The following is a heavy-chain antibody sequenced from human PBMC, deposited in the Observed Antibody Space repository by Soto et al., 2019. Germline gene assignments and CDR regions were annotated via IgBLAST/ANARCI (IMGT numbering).Heavy chain of an antibody. V-gene: IGHV1-69*17. D-gene: IGHD3-10*01. CDR2: SIPIFNIP. Sequence: QVHLVQSGSEVRKPGSSVKVSCKDSGGTLSSYAITWVRLAPGQGLEWMGGSIPIFNIPDYAQKFQARVSITADKATSTADMELRNLRPEDTAIYYCAKARGYGSGTTTHYSGMDVWGQGTTVTVSS. J-gene: IGHJ6*02. CDR1: GGTLSSYA. CDR3: AKARGYGSGTTTHYSGMDV.